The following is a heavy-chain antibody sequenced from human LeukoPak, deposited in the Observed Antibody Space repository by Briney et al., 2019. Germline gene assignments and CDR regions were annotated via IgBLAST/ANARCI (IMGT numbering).Heavy chain of an antibody. D-gene: IGHD3-22*01. V-gene: IGHV1-58*01. CDR2: IVVGSGNT. J-gene: IGHJ1*01. CDR3: ATNGGNKGYYHEYFQH. CDR1: GFTFTTSA. Sequence: SVKVSCKASGFTFTTSAVQWVRQARGQRLEWIGWIVVGSGNTNYAQKFQERVTITRDMSTSTAYMELRSLRSDDAAVYYCATNGGNKGYYHEYFQHWGQGTLVTVSS.